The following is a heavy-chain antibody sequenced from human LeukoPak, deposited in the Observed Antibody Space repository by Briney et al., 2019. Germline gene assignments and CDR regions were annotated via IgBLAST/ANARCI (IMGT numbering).Heavy chain of an antibody. CDR3: AKNPPTAGGTGDYYYYYMDV. Sequence: GRSLRLSCAASGFTFDDYGVSWVRQVPGKGLEWVSGIKGNGGNIGYADSVKGRFTISRDNAKNSLYLQMNSLRAEDTAVYYCAKNPPTAGGTGDYYYYYMDVWGKGTTVTVSS. D-gene: IGHD6-25*01. CDR2: IKGNGGNI. V-gene: IGHV3-20*04. CDR1: GFTFDDYG. J-gene: IGHJ6*03.